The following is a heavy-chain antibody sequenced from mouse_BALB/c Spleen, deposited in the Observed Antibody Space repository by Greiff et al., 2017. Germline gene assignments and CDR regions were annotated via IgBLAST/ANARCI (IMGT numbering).Heavy chain of an antibody. CDR1: GFTFSSFG. Sequence: EVQLVESGGGLVQPGGSRKLSCAASGFTFSSFGMHWVRQAPEKGLEWVAYISSGSSTIYYADTVKGRFTISRDNPKNTLFLQMTSLRSEDTAMYYCARRHDYYAMDYWGQGTSVTVSS. CDR2: ISSGSSTI. J-gene: IGHJ4*01. CDR3: ARRHDYYAMDY. V-gene: IGHV5-17*02.